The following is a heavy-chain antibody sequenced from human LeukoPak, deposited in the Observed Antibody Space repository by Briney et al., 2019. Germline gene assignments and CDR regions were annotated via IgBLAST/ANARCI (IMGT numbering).Heavy chain of an antibody. V-gene: IGHV1-2*02. CDR1: GYTFTGYY. D-gene: IGHD5-12*01. Sequence: ASAKVSCKASGYTFTGYYMHWVRQAPGQGLAWMGWINPNSGGTNYAQKFQGRVTMTRDTSISTAYMELSRLRSDDTAVYYCAREYSGYDYEGDYWGQGTLVTVSS. J-gene: IGHJ4*02. CDR2: INPNSGGT. CDR3: AREYSGYDYEGDY.